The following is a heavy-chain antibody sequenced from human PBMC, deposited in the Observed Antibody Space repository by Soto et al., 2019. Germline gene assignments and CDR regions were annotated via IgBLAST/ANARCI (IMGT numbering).Heavy chain of an antibody. J-gene: IGHJ3*02. CDR2: IYHSGST. CDR3: ARAGAPPTWNIAGSRVHDAFDI. D-gene: IGHD6-13*01. Sequence: QVQLQESGPGLVKPSGTLSLTCAVSGGSISSTYWWSWVRQPPGKGLEWIGEIYHSGSTDYTPSLKSRVTISVAKSTNQFSLNLTSVTAADTAVYYCARAGAPPTWNIAGSRVHDAFDIWGQGTLVTVSS. V-gene: IGHV4-4*02. CDR1: GGSISSTYW.